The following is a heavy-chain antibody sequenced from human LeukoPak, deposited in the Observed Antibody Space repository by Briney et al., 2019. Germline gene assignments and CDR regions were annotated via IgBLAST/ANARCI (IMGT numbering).Heavy chain of an antibody. CDR3: ARPQRVYYYGSGSPDDAFDI. D-gene: IGHD3-10*01. CDR2: IYPGDSDT. CDR1: GYSFTSYW. J-gene: IGHJ3*02. Sequence: GESLKISCKGSGYSFTSYWIGWVRQMPGKGLEWMGIIYPGDSDTRYSPSFQGQVTISADKSISTAYLQWSSLKASDTAMYYCARPQRVYYYGSGSPDDAFDIWGQGTMVTVSS. V-gene: IGHV5-51*01.